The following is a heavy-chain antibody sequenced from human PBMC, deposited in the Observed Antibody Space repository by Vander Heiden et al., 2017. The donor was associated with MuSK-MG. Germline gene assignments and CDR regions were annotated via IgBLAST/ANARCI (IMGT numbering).Heavy chain of an antibody. V-gene: IGHV3-48*03. CDR2: ISSSGSTI. CDR1: GFTFGSYE. D-gene: IGHD3-16*02. J-gene: IGHJ4*02. CDR3: ARVLNDYVWGSYRSFDY. Sequence: EVQLVESGGGLVQPGGSLRLSCAASGFTFGSYEMNWVRQAPGKGLEWVSYISSSGSTIYYADSVKGRFTISRDNAKNSLYLQMNSLRAEDTAVYYCARVLNDYVWGSYRSFDYWGQGTLVTVSS.